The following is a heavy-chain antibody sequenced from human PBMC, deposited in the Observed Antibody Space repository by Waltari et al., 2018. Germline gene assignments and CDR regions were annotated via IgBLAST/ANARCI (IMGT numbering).Heavy chain of an antibody. D-gene: IGHD2-2*01. Sequence: QVQLVQSGAEVKKPGSSVKVSCKASGGTFSSYTISWVRQAPGQGLEWMGRINPILGIANYAQKFQGRVTITADKSTSTAYMELSSLRSEDTAVYYCARDTCSSTSCYGSGYWGQGTLVTVSS. V-gene: IGHV1-69*08. J-gene: IGHJ4*02. CDR1: GGTFSSYT. CDR3: ARDTCSSTSCYGSGY. CDR2: INPILGIA.